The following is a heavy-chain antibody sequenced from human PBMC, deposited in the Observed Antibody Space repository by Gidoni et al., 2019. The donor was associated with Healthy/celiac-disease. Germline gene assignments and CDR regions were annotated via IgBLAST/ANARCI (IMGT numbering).Heavy chain of an antibody. CDR1: GFTFDDYA. D-gene: IGHD3-3*01. Sequence: EVQLVESGGVVVQPGGSLRLSCAASGFTFDDYAMHWVRQAPGKGLEWVSLISWDGGSAYYADSVKGRFTISRDNSKNSLYLQMNSLRAEDTALYYCAKDINPETYYDFWSGLLSGLWFDPWGQGTLVTVSS. V-gene: IGHV3-43D*03. CDR3: AKDINPETYYDFWSGLLSGLWFDP. CDR2: ISWDGGSA. J-gene: IGHJ5*02.